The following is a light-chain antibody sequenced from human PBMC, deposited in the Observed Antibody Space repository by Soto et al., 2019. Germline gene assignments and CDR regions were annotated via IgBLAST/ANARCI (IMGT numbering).Light chain of an antibody. J-gene: IGLJ1*01. Sequence: QSVLTQPPSTSGTPGQRVTISCSGSSSNIGSNTVSWCQQLPGTAPKLLIYNNNQRPSGVPDRFSGSKSGTSASLAISGLQSEDEADYYCAAWDDSLIGYVFGTGTKLTVL. CDR2: NNN. CDR1: SSNIGSNT. CDR3: AAWDDSLIGYV. V-gene: IGLV1-44*01.